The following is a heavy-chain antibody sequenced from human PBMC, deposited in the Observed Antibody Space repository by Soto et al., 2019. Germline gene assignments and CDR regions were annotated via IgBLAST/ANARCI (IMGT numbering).Heavy chain of an antibody. V-gene: IGHV1-8*01. CDR1: GYTFTSYD. CDR2: MNPNSGNT. D-gene: IGHD6-13*01. CDR3: ARDRIITAAGPNWFDP. Sequence: QVQLVQSGAEVKKPGASVKVSCKASGYTFTSYDINWVRQATGQGLEWMGWMNPNSGNTGYAQKFQGRVTMTRNTSISTAYMEPSSLRSEDTAVYYCARDRIITAAGPNWFDPWGQGTLVTVSS. J-gene: IGHJ5*02.